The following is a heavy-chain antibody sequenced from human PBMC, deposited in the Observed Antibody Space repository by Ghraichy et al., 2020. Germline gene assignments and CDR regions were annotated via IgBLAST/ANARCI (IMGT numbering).Heavy chain of an antibody. Sequence: GGSLRLSCEASGFTFSTYTMTWVRQAPGKGLEWVAHISSISSSIHYTDSVKGRFTISRDNAKNSLHLQMNSLRDEDAAVYYCARKDFDTSGTYYIPFFDYWGQGTLVTVSS. V-gene: IGHV3-48*02. CDR1: GFTFSTYT. J-gene: IGHJ4*02. CDR3: ARKDFDTSGTYYIPFFDY. CDR2: ISSISSSI. D-gene: IGHD3-10*01.